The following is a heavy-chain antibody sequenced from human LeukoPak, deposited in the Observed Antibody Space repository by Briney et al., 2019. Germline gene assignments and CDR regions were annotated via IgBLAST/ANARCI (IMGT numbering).Heavy chain of an antibody. D-gene: IGHD1-26*01. CDR1: GGSISSYY. CDR3: ARVGYSGSPHFDY. V-gene: IGHV4-59*01. Sequence: PSETLSLTCTVPGGSISSYYWSWIRQPPGKGLEWIGYIYYSGSTNYNPSLKSRVTISVDTSKNQFSLKLSSVTAADTAVYYCARVGYSGSPHFDYWGQGTLVTVSS. CDR2: IYYSGST. J-gene: IGHJ4*02.